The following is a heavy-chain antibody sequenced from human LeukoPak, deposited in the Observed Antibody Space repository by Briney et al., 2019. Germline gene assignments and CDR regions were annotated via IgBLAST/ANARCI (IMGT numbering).Heavy chain of an antibody. V-gene: IGHV3-21*01. CDR2: ISSSSSYI. D-gene: IGHD6-19*01. CDR1: GFTFSSHS. CDR3: ASELGTVADY. J-gene: IGHJ4*02. Sequence: PGGSLRLSCAASGFTFSSHSMNWVRQAPGKGLEWVSSISSSSSYIYYADSVKGRFTISRDNAKNSLYLQMNSLRAEDTAVYYCASELGTVADYWGQGTLVTVSS.